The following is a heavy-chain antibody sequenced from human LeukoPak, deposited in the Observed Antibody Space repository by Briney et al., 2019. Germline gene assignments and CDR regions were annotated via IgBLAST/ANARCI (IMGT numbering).Heavy chain of an antibody. J-gene: IGHJ4*02. CDR1: GFTFSSYG. Sequence: PGGSLRLSCAASGFTFSSYGMNWVRQAPGKGLEWVAFISSDGRNKYYADSVKGRFTISRDNSESTLFMQMNSLRAEDTAVYYCAREYRSAWTSFDYWGQGALVTVSS. V-gene: IGHV3-30*03. CDR2: ISSDGRNK. CDR3: AREYRSAWTSFDY. D-gene: IGHD6-19*01.